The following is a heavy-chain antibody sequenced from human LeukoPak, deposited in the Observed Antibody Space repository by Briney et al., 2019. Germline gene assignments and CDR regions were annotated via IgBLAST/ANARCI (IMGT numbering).Heavy chain of an antibody. CDR3: SGLYNYGMDV. J-gene: IGHJ6*02. V-gene: IGHV3-21*01. CDR1: GFTFSTYS. Sequence: GGSLRLSCAASGFTFSTYSMNWVRQAPGKGLEWVSSISSRSHYIYYADSVKGRFTISRDNAKNSLYLQMNSLRAEDTAVYYCSGLYNYGMDVWGQGTTVTASS. CDR2: ISSRSHYI.